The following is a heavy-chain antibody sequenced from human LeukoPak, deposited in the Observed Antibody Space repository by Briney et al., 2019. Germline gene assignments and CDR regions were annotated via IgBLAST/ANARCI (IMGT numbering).Heavy chain of an antibody. CDR3: ARHKIPYDSSYDAFDI. CDR1: GYSFISYW. J-gene: IGHJ3*02. CDR2: IYPGDTDT. D-gene: IGHD3-22*01. Sequence: ESLKIYCKGSGYSFISYWFGWVRQLPGKGLEWMGIIYPGDTDTRYSPSFQGQVTISADKSISTAYLQWSSLKAADTAMYYCARHKIPYDSSYDAFDIWGQGTMVTVS. V-gene: IGHV5-51*01.